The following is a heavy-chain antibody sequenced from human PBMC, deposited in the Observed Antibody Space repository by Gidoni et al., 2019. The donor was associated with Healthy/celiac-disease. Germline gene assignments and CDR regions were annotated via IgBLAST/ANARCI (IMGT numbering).Heavy chain of an antibody. CDR3: AAGVVVVETYFDY. D-gene: IGHD3-22*01. Sequence: AASGFTFSSYAMRWVRQAPGKGLEWVSAISGSGGSTYYEAPVKGRFTISRDNSKNTLYLQMNSLRAEDTAVYYCAAGVVVVETYFDYWGQGTLVTVSS. J-gene: IGHJ4*02. V-gene: IGHV3-23*01. CDR1: GFTFSSYA. CDR2: ISGSGGST.